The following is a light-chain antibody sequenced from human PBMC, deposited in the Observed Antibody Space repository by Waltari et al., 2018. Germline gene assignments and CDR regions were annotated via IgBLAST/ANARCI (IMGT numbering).Light chain of an antibody. CDR1: QSISNY. CDR2: ATS. J-gene: IGKJ1*01. CDR3: QQSYSAPKT. V-gene: IGKV1-39*01. Sequence: DIQMTQSPSSLSASIGDRVTITCRASQSISNYLNWYQQKPGKAPKILIYATSRLESGAPSRFSCSGSGTDFTLTISSLQLEDFATYYCQQSYSAPKTFGQGTRVEIK.